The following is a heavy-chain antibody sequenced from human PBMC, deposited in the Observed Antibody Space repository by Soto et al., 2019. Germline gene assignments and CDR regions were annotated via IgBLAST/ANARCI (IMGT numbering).Heavy chain of an antibody. D-gene: IGHD3-3*01. CDR2: INPNSGGT. J-gene: IGHJ6*03. Sequence: ASVKVSCKASGYTFTGYYMHWVRQAPGQGLEWMGWINPNSGGTNYAQKFQGWVTMTRDTSISTAYMELSRLRSDDTAVYYCARVVFGVVIWSPYDYYYYMDVWGKGTTVTVSS. V-gene: IGHV1-2*04. CDR1: GYTFTGYY. CDR3: ARVVFGVVIWSPYDYYYYMDV.